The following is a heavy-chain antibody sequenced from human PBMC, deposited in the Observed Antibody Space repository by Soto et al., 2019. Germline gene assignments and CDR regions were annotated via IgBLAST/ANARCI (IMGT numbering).Heavy chain of an antibody. CDR2: IIPIFGTA. CDR1: GGTFSSYA. CDR3: ARVAGRGGLSIRSYFDL. D-gene: IGHD2-15*01. J-gene: IGHJ2*01. Sequence: SVKVSCKASGGTFSSYAISWVRQAPGQGLEWMGGIIPIFGTANYAQKFQGRVTITADESTSTAYMELSSLRSEDTAVYYCARVAGRGGLSIRSYFDLWGRGTLVTVSS. V-gene: IGHV1-69*13.